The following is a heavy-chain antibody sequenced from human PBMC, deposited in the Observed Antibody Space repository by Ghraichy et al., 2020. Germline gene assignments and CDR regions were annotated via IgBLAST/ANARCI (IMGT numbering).Heavy chain of an antibody. D-gene: IGHD4-23*01. V-gene: IGHV3-33*01. Sequence: GESLRLSCAASGFTFSRNGMHWVRQAPGKGLEWVTFIWYDGSNQDYADSVKGRFTISRDNSKNTLYLQMNSLRAEDTAVYYCARFYGGDSDGYFDYWGQGTLVTVSS. CDR3: ARFYGGDSDGYFDY. J-gene: IGHJ4*02. CDR2: IWYDGSNQ. CDR1: GFTFSRNG.